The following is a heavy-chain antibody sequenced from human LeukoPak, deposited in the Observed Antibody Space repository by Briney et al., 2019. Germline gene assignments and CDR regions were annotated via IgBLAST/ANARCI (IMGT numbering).Heavy chain of an antibody. V-gene: IGHV4-59*01. CDR1: GVSISSYY. J-gene: IGHJ6*02. CDR2: IYYSGST. CDR3: ARDRIAAQYYYYGMDV. Sequence: SETLSLTCTVSGVSISSYYWSWIRQPPGKGLEWIGYIYYSGSTNYNPSLKSRVTISVDTSKNQFSLKLSSVTAADTAVYYCARDRIAAQYYYYGMDVWGQGTTVTVSS. D-gene: IGHD6-6*01.